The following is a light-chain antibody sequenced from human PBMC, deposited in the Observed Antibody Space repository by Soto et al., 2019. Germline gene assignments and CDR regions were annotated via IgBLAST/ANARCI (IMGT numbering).Light chain of an antibody. CDR1: QTISSW. J-gene: IGKJ1*01. CDR3: QHYNSYLEA. CDR2: KAS. Sequence: DIHLTQSHSTLSGSVADRVTITCRASQTISSWLAWYQQKPGKAPKLLIYKASTLKSGVPSRFSGSGSGTEFTLTISSLQPDDFATYYCQHYNSYLEAFCQVTKVEIK. V-gene: IGKV1-5*03.